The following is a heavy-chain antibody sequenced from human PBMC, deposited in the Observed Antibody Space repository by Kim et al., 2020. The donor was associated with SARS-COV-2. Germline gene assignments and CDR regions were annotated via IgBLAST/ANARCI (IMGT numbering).Heavy chain of an antibody. D-gene: IGHD6-6*01. Sequence: GGSLRLSCAASGFIFRNYWMSWVRQAPGKWLEWVANIKQDGTDKDYADSMKGRFTISRDNSKVSVYLQLNNLRVEDTAVYYCARIGYSSSGLDYWGQGTLGTVSS. CDR1: GFIFRNYW. CDR2: IKQDGTDK. J-gene: IGHJ4*02. CDR3: ARIGYSSSGLDY. V-gene: IGHV3-7*01.